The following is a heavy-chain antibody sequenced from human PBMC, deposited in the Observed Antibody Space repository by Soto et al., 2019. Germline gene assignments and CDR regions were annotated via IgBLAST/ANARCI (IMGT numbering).Heavy chain of an antibody. Sequence: GDSVKVACKASGYTFTGYYMHWVRQAPGQGLEWMGWINPNSGGTNYAQKFQGRVTMTRDTSISTAYMELSRLRSDDTAVYYCARVNVVVVAATREYYFDYWGQGTLVTVSS. CDR2: INPNSGGT. V-gene: IGHV1-2*02. D-gene: IGHD2-15*01. CDR1: GYTFTGYY. J-gene: IGHJ4*02. CDR3: ARVNVVVVAATREYYFDY.